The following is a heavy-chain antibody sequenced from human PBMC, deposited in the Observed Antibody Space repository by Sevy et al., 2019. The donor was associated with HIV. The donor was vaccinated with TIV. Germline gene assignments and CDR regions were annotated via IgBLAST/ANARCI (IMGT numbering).Heavy chain of an antibody. CDR1: GDSISSNNFY. J-gene: IGHJ4*01. D-gene: IGHD6-19*01. CDR3: VRESVALDY. CDR2: IYYTGST. Sequence: SETLSLTCTVSGDSISSNNFYWGWVRQPPEKGLEWIGSIYYTGSTYYNPSLKSRVTISVDTSKNQFSLKLTSVTAADTAVHYDVRESVALDYWGQGTLVSVSS. V-gene: IGHV4-39*02.